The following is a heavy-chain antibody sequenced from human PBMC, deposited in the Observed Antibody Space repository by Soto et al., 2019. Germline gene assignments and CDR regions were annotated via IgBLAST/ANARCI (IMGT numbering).Heavy chain of an antibody. CDR2: INHSGST. Sequence: SETLSLTCAVYGGSFSGYYWSWIRQPPGKGLEWIGEINHSGSTNYNPSLKSRVTISVDTSKNQFSLKLSSVTAADTAVYYCASIVDYGDYYYGMDVWGQGTMVTVSS. J-gene: IGHJ6*02. D-gene: IGHD4-17*01. CDR3: ASIVDYGDYYYGMDV. V-gene: IGHV4-34*01. CDR1: GGSFSGYY.